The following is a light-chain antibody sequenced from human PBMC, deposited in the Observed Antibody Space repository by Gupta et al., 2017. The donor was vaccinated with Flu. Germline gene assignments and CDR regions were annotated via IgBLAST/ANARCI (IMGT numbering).Light chain of an antibody. J-gene: IGLJ3*02. CDR2: NTN. CDR1: NSNIGPNT. V-gene: IGLV1-44*01. CDR3: AAWDDILRGWM. Sequence: QSVLTQPPSASGTPGQRVTISCSGSNSNIGPNTVNWYQQLPGTAPKLLISNTNQRPSGVPDRFSGSKSGTSAYLAVSGLQSQDEGDYYWAAWDDILRGWMFGGGTKLTVL.